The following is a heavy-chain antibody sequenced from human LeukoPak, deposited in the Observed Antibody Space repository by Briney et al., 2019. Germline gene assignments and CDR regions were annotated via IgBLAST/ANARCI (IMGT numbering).Heavy chain of an antibody. CDR3: ARGIVPPIRYYYYYYMDV. J-gene: IGHJ6*03. CDR1: GGSFSGYY. D-gene: IGHD2-15*01. V-gene: IGHV4-34*01. CDR2: INHSGST. Sequence: SETLSLTCAVYGGSFSGYYWSWIRQPPGKGLEWIGEINHSGSTNYNPSLKSRVTISVDTSKNQYSLKLSSVTAADTAVYYCARGIVPPIRYYYYYYMDVWGKGTTVTVSS.